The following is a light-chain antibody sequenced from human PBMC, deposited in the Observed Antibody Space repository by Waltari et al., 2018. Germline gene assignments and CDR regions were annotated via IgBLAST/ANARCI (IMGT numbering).Light chain of an antibody. CDR3: QQYDGSVVT. Sequence: CRASKYITGNGLTGYQQKPGQAPRLLIYAASTRAPGIPDRFSGSGSGTDFSLTISRLEPEDSAAYYCQQYDGSVVTFGGGTKVEIK. CDR1: KYITGNG. J-gene: IGKJ4*01. CDR2: AAS. V-gene: IGKV3-20*01.